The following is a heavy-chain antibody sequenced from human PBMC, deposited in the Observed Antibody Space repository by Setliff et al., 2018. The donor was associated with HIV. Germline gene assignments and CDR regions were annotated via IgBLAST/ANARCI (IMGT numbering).Heavy chain of an antibody. Sequence: ASVKVSCKASGYTFTNYAIHWVRQAPGQRLQWMGWVDAGNGNTKYSQELQGRVTITRDPSASTAYMEVNSLTSEDMALYFCARGPSGVVPAASYGPLEYWGQGTLVTVSS. D-gene: IGHD2-2*01. J-gene: IGHJ4*02. CDR3: ARGPSGVVPAASYGPLEY. CDR2: VDAGNGNT. CDR1: GYTFTNYA. V-gene: IGHV1-3*03.